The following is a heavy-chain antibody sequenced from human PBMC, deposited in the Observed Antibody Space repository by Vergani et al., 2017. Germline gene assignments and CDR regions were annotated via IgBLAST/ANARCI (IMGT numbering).Heavy chain of an antibody. J-gene: IGHJ4*02. D-gene: IGHD3-10*01. CDR2: ISSSSSYI. CDR3: ARNQGGVLDY. CDR1: GFTFSSYS. V-gene: IGHV3-21*01. Sequence: EVQLVESGGGLVKPGGSLRLSCAASGFTFSSYSMNWVRQAPGKGLDWVSSISSSSSYIYYADSVKGRFTISRDNAKNSMYLQMNILRAEDTAVYYCARNQGGVLDYWGRGRLVTVAS.